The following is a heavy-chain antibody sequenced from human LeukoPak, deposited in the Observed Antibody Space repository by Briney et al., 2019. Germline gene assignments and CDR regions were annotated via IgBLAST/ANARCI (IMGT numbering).Heavy chain of an antibody. CDR1: GGSISSYY. CDR2: IYYSGST. J-gene: IGHJ4*02. V-gene: IGHV4-59*01. Sequence: PSETLSLTCTVSGGSISSYYWSWIRQPPGKGLEWIGYIYYSGSTNYNPSLKSRVTISVDTSKNQFSLKLSSVTVADTAVYYCARGLGHFGEFPMGYWGQGTLVTVSS. CDR3: ARGLGHFGEFPMGY. D-gene: IGHD3-10*01.